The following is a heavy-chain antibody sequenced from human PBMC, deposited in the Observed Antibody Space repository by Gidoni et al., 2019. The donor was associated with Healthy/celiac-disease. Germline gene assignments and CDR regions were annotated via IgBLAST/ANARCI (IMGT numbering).Heavy chain of an antibody. CDR2: IYYSGST. J-gene: IGHJ4*02. CDR1: GGSISSGDYY. Sequence: QVQLQESGPGLVKPSQTLSLTCTVSGGSISSGDYYLSWIRQPPGKGLEWIGYIYYSGSTYYNPSLKSRVTRSVDTSKNQFSLKLSSVTAADTAVYYCARGGSSWCFFDYWGQGTLVTVSS. V-gene: IGHV4-30-4*01. D-gene: IGHD6-13*01. CDR3: ARGGSSWCFFDY.